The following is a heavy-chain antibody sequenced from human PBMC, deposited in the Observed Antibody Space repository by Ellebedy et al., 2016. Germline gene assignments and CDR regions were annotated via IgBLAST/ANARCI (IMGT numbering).Heavy chain of an antibody. D-gene: IGHD6-13*01. V-gene: IGHV4-34*01. J-gene: IGHJ5*02. CDR3: ARSDTYSSTWYDVFGP. Sequence: SETLSLXCAVYGGSFSGYYWSWIRQPPGKGLEWIGEINQSGSTNYNPSLKSRVTISVDTSKNQFSLKLSSVTAADTAVYYCARSDTYSSTWYDVFGPWGQGTLVTVSS. CDR2: INQSGST. CDR1: GGSFSGYY.